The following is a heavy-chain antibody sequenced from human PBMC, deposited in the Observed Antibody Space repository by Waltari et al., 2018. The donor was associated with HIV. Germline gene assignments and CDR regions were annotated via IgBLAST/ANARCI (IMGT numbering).Heavy chain of an antibody. V-gene: IGHV5-10-1*01. CDR1: GYTFTSYW. D-gene: IGHD2-21*01. J-gene: IGHJ2*01. Sequence: DVQLVQSGAEVKKPGESLRISCMGSGYTFTSYWISWVRQMAGKGLEWVGRIDPSDAYTNYSPSFQGHVTISADKSINTAYLQWRTLKASYTAMYYWTRHAYPRIQQSWYFDLWGRGTLVTVSS. CDR2: IDPSDAYT. CDR3: TRHAYPRIQQSWYFDL.